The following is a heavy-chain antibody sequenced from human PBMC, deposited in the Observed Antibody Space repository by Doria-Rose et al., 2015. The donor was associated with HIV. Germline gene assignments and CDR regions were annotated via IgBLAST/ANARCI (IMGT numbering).Heavy chain of an antibody. CDR3: ARIKSSRWYHKYYFDF. D-gene: IGHD6-13*01. CDR1: GVSLSSPGVG. V-gene: IGHV2-26*01. Sequence: QESGPVLVRPTETLTLTCTVSGVSLSSPGVGVSWIRQPPGKALEWLANIFSYDERSYKTSLKSRLTISRGTSKSQVVLTMTDMDPVDTATYYCARIKSSRWYHKYYFDFWGQGTLVIVSA. CDR2: IFSYDER. J-gene: IGHJ4*02.